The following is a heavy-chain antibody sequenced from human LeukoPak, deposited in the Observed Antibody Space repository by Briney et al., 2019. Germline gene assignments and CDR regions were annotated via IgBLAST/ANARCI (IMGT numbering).Heavy chain of an antibody. CDR1: GFTFSSYW. Sequence: PGGSLRLSCAASGFTFSSYWMSWVRQAPGKGLEWVANIKQDGSEKYYVDSVKGRFTISRDNAKNSLYLQMNSLRAEDTAVYYCARDGGSSGWNLYAFDIWGQGTMVTVSS. CDR2: IKQDGSEK. V-gene: IGHV3-7*01. CDR3: ARDGGSSGWNLYAFDI. J-gene: IGHJ3*02. D-gene: IGHD6-19*01.